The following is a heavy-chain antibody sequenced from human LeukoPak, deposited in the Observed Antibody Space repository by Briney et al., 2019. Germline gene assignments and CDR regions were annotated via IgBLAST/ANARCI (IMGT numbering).Heavy chain of an antibody. CDR2: ISNGVSKK. Sequence: GGSLRLSCAASGFTFSIYVMRWVRQAPGKGLEWVAVISNGVSKKYCADSVKGRFTISRDNSKDTLYLQMNSLRAEDTAVYYCAKSEVSGITMVRGVYHWGQGTLVTVSS. CDR1: GFTFSIYV. CDR3: AKSEVSGITMVRGVYH. D-gene: IGHD3-10*01. V-gene: IGHV3-30*18. J-gene: IGHJ5*02.